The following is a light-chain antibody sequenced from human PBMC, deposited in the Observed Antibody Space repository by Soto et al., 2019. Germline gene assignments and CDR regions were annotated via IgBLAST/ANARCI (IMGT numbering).Light chain of an antibody. CDR3: QQCSSYYT. J-gene: IGKJ5*01. V-gene: IGKV3-11*01. CDR2: EAS. CDR1: QRVSTF. Sequence: IVMTQSPVTLSLSPGDRATLSCRASQRVSTFLAWYQQRPGQAPRLLISEASNRATGIPARFSGSGSGTEFTLTISSLQPDDFATYYCQQCSSYYTFGQGTRLEIK.